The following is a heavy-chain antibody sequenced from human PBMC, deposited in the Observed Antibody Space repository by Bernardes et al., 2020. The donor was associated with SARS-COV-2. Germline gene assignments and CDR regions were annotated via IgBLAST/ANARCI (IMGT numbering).Heavy chain of an antibody. Sequence: ETLSLTCAIYGGSLSGYYWNWIRQPPGKGLEWIGEINYSGSTNYNPSLKSRVTISIDTSKNQFSLNLSSVTAADTAVYYCARAVWGIWHYDLWGRGTLVSVSS. J-gene: IGHJ2*01. V-gene: IGHV4-34*01. CDR1: GGSLSGYY. D-gene: IGHD3-16*01. CDR2: INYSGST. CDR3: ARAVWGIWHYDL.